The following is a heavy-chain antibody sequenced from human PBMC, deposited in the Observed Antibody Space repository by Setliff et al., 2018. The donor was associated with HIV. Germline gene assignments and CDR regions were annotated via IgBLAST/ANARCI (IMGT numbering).Heavy chain of an antibody. Sequence: GASVKVSCKASGGIFNTYGMNWVRQAPGQGLEWMGGIIPIFGTANYAQKFQGRVTITTDESTSTAYMELSSLRSEDTAVYYCARTQKKANTMVRPMSYYYYGMDVWGQGTSVTVSS. CDR2: IIPIFGTA. CDR1: GGIFNTYG. D-gene: IGHD3-10*01. J-gene: IGHJ6*02. CDR3: ARTQKKANTMVRPMSYYYYGMDV. V-gene: IGHV1-69*05.